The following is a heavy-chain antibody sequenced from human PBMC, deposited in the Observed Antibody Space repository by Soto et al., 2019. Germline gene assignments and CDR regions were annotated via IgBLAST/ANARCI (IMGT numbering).Heavy chain of an antibody. CDR3: AKRLSRDFDY. CDR1: GFIFSSCV. D-gene: IGHD6-19*01. J-gene: IGHJ4*02. Sequence: GGSLRLSCAASGFIFSSCVMAWVRQAPGKGLEWVSSISPIGSDAFYPDSVRGRFTISRDISKNMLFLQMNSLGAEDTAVYYCAKRLSRDFDYWGQGVLVTVSS. V-gene: IGHV3-23*01. CDR2: ISPIGSDA.